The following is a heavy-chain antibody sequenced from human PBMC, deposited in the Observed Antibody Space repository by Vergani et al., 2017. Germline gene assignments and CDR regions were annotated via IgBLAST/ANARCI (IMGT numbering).Heavy chain of an antibody. V-gene: IGHV6-1*01. CDR3: ARTYGGKSDY. CDR1: GDSVSSNRAP. J-gene: IGHJ4*02. Sequence: QVQLQQSGPGLVKPSQTLSLTCALSGDSVSSNRAPWDWNTQSPSRGLEWLGRTYYRSKWYNEYAVSVKSRITINPDTSKNPFSLQLNSVTPDDTAVYYCARTYGGKSDYWGQGTLVTVSS. D-gene: IGHD4-23*01. CDR2: TYYRSKWYN.